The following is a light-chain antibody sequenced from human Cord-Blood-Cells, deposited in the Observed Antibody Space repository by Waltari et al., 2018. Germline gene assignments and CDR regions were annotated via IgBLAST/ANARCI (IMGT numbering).Light chain of an antibody. CDR1: SGSIASNY. J-gene: IGLJ3*02. CDR2: EDN. V-gene: IGLV6-57*01. Sequence: NFMLTQPHSVSESPGKTVTISCTRSSGSIASNYVQWYQQRPGSSPTTVIDEDNQRPLWVPDRFSGSIDSSSNSASLTISGLKTEDEADYYCQSYDSSNSWVFGGGTKLTVL. CDR3: QSYDSSNSWV.